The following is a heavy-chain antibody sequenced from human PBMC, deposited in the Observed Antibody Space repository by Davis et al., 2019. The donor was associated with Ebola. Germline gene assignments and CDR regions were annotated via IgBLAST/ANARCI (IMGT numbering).Heavy chain of an antibody. CDR3: AKDKGFWVPPDWFGP. V-gene: IGHV3-74*01. CDR2: INSDGSST. CDR1: GFTFSSYW. Sequence: HTGGSLRLSCAASGFTFSSYWMHWVRQAPGKGLVWVSRINSDGSSTSYADSVEGRFTISRDNSKNTLSLQMNSVRGEDTAVYYCAKDKGFWVPPDWFGPWGQGVQVTVSS. J-gene: IGHJ5*02. D-gene: IGHD3-16*01.